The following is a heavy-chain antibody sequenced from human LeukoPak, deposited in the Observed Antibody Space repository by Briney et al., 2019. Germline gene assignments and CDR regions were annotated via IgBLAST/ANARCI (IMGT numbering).Heavy chain of an antibody. CDR3: AKDLRYFDWLFFGALDY. CDR1: GFTFSSYG. V-gene: IGHV3-30*18. Sequence: GGSLRLSCAASGFTFSSYGMHWVRQAPGKGLEWVAVISYDGSNKYYADSVKGRFTISRDNSKNTPYLQMNSLRAEDTAVYYCAKDLRYFDWLFFGALDYWGQGTLVTVSS. D-gene: IGHD3-9*01. CDR2: ISYDGSNK. J-gene: IGHJ4*02.